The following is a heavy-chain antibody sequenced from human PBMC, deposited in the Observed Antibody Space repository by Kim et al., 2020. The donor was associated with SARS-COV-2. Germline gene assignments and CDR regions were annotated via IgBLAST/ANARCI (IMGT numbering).Heavy chain of an antibody. J-gene: IGHJ5*02. CDR3: ARRGVYCSGGSCYSWFDP. Sequence: SETLSLTCTVSGGSISSSSYYWGWIRQPPGKGLEWIGSIYYSGSTYYNPSLKSRVTISVDTSKNQFSLKLSSVTAADTAVYYCARRGVYCSGGSCYSWFDPWGQGTLVTVSS. CDR1: GGSISSSSYY. D-gene: IGHD2-15*01. CDR2: IYYSGST. V-gene: IGHV4-39*01.